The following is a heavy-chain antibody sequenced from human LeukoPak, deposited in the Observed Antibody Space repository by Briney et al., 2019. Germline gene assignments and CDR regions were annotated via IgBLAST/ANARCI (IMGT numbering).Heavy chain of an antibody. Sequence: GGSLRLSCAASGSTFTKYWMTWVRQAPGKGLEWVANIKQDGSEKFYVDSVKGRFTISRDNAKNSLDLQINSLGAEDTAVYYCARGLDCRSTSCYLDNWGQGTLVTVSS. J-gene: IGHJ4*02. D-gene: IGHD2-2*01. CDR1: GSTFTKYW. CDR3: ARGLDCRSTSCYLDN. CDR2: IKQDGSEK. V-gene: IGHV3-7*01.